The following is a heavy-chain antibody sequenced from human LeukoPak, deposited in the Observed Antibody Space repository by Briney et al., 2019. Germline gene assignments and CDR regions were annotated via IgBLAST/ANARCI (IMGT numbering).Heavy chain of an antibody. CDR2: IIPIFGTA. Sequence: EASVKVSCKASGGTFSSYAISWVRQAPGQGLEWMGGIIPIFGTANYAQKFQGRVTITADESTSTAYMELSSLRSEDTAVYYCARGTLPYSSSWSLAYWGQGTLVTVSS. D-gene: IGHD6-13*01. CDR1: GGTFSSYA. J-gene: IGHJ4*02. V-gene: IGHV1-69*13. CDR3: ARGTLPYSSSWSLAY.